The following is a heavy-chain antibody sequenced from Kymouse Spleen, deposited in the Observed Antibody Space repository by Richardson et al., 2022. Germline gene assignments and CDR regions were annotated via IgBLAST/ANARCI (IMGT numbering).Heavy chain of an antibody. CDR2: INWNGGST. J-gene: IGHJ6*02. D-gene: IGHD3-9*01. CDR3: ARYYDILTGYYHYYYYGMDV. Sequence: EVQLVESGGGVVRPGGSLRLSCAASGFTFDDYGMSWVRQAPGKGLEWVSGINWNGGSTGYADSVKGRFTISRDNAKNSLYLQMNSLRAEDTALYYCARYYDILTGYYHYYYYGMDVWGQGTTVTVSS. CDR1: GFTFDDYG. V-gene: IGHV3-20*d01.